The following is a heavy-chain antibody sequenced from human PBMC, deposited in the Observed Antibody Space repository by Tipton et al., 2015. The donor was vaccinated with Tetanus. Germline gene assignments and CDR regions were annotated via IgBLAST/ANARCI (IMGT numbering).Heavy chain of an antibody. CDR3: AREGSSGCFDP. CDR2: ISGSGTYI. V-gene: IGHV3-21*01. Sequence: LSLTCAASGFTFTSYAMNWVRQAPGKGLEWVSSISGSGTYIYHADSVKGRFTISRDNAKNSLYLQMNTLRADDTALYYCAREGSSGCFDPWGRRTLVTVSS. J-gene: IGHJ5*02. D-gene: IGHD1-26*01. CDR1: GFTFTSYA.